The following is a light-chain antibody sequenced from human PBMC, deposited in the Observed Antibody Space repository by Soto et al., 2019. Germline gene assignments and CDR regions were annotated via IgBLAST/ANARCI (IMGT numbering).Light chain of an antibody. J-gene: IGKJ5*01. Sequence: DVVMTQTPLSLSVAPGQPASISCKSSQSLLYITGETFLLWYLQKPGQSPQLLIYEVSTRVSGVPDRFSGSGSGTDFTLEISRVETDDVGIYYCMQSTQLPPTFGQGTRLEIK. V-gene: IGKV2D-29*02. CDR2: EVS. CDR3: MQSTQLPPT. CDR1: QSLLYITGETF.